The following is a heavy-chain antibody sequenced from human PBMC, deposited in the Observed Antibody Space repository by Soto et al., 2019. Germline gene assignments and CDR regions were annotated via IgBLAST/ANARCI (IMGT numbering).Heavy chain of an antibody. J-gene: IGHJ4*02. CDR1: GGSISSYY. Sequence: PSETLSLTCTVSGGSISSYYWSWIRQPPGKGLEWIGYIYYSGSTNYNPSLKSRVTISVDTSKNQFSLKLSSVTAADTAVYYCARCRYSGYDLGRYFDYWGQGTLVTVSS. V-gene: IGHV4-59*01. D-gene: IGHD5-12*01. CDR2: IYYSGST. CDR3: ARCRYSGYDLGRYFDY.